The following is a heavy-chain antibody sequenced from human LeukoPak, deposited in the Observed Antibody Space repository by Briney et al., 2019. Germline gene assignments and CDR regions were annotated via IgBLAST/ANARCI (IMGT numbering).Heavy chain of an antibody. V-gene: IGHV6-1*01. CDR3: ARVVGREGDY. CDR2: TYYRSKWYN. Sequence: SQTLSLTCAISGDSVSRNSAAWDWIRQSPSRGLEWLGRTYYRSKWYNGYAVSVKRRITIKPDTSKNQFSLQLNSVTPDDTAVYYCARVVGREGDYWGQGTLVTVSS. J-gene: IGHJ4*02. CDR1: GDSVSRNSAA. D-gene: IGHD1-26*01.